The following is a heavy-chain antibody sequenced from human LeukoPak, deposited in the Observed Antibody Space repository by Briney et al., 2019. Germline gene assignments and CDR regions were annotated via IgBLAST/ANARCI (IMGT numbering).Heavy chain of an antibody. V-gene: IGHV3-23*01. J-gene: IGHJ5*02. D-gene: IGHD1-26*01. CDR3: AKVGNSGRPNWFDP. CDR2: ISGSGGST. CDR1: GFTVSSSY. Sequence: GGSLRLSCAASGFTVSSSYMSWVRQAPGKGLEWVSAISGSGGSTYYADSVKGRFTISRDNSKNTLYLQMNSLRAEDTAVYYCAKVGNSGRPNWFDPWGQGTLVTVSS.